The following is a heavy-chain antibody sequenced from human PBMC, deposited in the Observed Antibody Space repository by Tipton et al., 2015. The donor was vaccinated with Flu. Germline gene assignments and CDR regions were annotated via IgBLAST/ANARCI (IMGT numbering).Heavy chain of an antibody. CDR2: IYTSGST. D-gene: IGHD3-10*01. V-gene: IGHV4-61*02. J-gene: IGHJ4*02. CDR1: GDSISSGTHY. Sequence: TLSLTCTVSGDSISSGTHYWSWIRQPAGKGLEWIGRIYTSGSTNYNPSLKTRVTISVDTSKNQFSLKLSAVAAADTAVYYCARGIGFGELLDYWGQGSLVAVPS. CDR3: ARGIGFGELLDY.